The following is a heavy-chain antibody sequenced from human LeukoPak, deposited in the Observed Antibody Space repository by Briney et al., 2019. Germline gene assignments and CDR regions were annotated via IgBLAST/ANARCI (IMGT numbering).Heavy chain of an antibody. Sequence: SETLSLTCAVYGGSFSGYYWSWIRQPPGKGLEWIGEINHSGSTNYNPSLKSRVTISVDTSKNQFSLKLSSVTAADTAVYYCARGLNMEMATTAIFDYWGQGTLVTVSS. CDR3: ARGLNMEMATTAIFDY. V-gene: IGHV4-34*01. J-gene: IGHJ4*02. CDR1: GGSFSGYY. D-gene: IGHD5-24*01. CDR2: INHSGST.